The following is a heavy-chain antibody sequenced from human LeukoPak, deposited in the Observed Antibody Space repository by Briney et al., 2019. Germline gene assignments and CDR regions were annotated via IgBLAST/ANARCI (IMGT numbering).Heavy chain of an antibody. J-gene: IGHJ3*02. Sequence: AGSLRLSCPAAGFTFSTNWMTWVRQAPGNGLEWEAYIKEDGSEKYYVDSVKGRFTISRDNAKSSLYLQMNSLRAEDTAVYYCARDEYNWNVDAFDIWGQGTMVSVSS. CDR3: ARDEYNWNVDAFDI. CDR2: IKEDGSEK. V-gene: IGHV3-7*01. CDR1: GFTFSTNW. D-gene: IGHD1-20*01.